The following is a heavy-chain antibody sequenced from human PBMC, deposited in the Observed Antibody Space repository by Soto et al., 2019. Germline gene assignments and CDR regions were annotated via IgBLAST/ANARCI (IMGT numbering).Heavy chain of an antibody. J-gene: IGHJ4*02. CDR3: TRDGVTYCGGDCGPADY. D-gene: IGHD2-21*02. CDR2: ISAYNGNT. V-gene: IGHV1-18*04. Sequence: ASVKVSCKASGYTFTSYGISWVRQAPGQGLEWMGWISAYNGNTHYAQKLQGRVTMTTDTSTSTAYMELRSLRSDDTAVYYCTRDGVTYCGGDCGPADYWGQGTLVTVSS. CDR1: GYTFTSYG.